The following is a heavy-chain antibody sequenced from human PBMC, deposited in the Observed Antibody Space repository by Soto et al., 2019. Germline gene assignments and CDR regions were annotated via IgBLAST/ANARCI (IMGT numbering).Heavy chain of an antibody. V-gene: IGHV1-18*01. Sequence: QVQLVQSGAEVKKPGASVKVSCKPSGYTFTGYGISWVRQAPGQGLEWMGWISPYSGNTDYAQKFQDRVTMTTDTSTSTAYMELWSLRSDDTAVYYCARDRGTVTLFQYYYGLDVWGQGTTVTVSS. J-gene: IGHJ6*02. CDR2: ISPYSGNT. CDR3: ARDRGTVTLFQYYYGLDV. D-gene: IGHD4-17*01. CDR1: GYTFTGYG.